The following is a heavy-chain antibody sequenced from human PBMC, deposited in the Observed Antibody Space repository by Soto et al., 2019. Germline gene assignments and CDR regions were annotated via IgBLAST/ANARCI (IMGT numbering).Heavy chain of an antibody. V-gene: IGHV3-21*01. J-gene: IGHJ4*02. Sequence: EVQLLESGGGLVKPGGSLRLSCAASGFTFSSYSMNWVRQAPGKGLEWVSSISSSSSYIYYADSVKGRFTISRDNAKNSLYLQMNSLRAEDTAVYYCATVGGQLVPGFDYWCQGTLVTVSS. CDR1: GFTFSSYS. CDR3: ATVGGQLVPGFDY. CDR2: ISSSSSYI. D-gene: IGHD6-6*01.